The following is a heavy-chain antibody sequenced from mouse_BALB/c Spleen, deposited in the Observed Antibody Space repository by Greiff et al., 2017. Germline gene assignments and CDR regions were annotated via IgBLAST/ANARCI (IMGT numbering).Heavy chain of an antibody. Sequence: QVQLQQPGAELVKPGASVKLSCKASGYTFTSYWMHWVKQRPGQGLEWIGEIDPSDSYTNYNQKFKGKATLTVDKSSSTAYMQLSSLTSEDSAVYYCARGGYPFAYWGQGTLVTVSA. J-gene: IGHJ3*01. D-gene: IGHD2-2*01. CDR1: GYTFTSYW. CDR2: IDPSDSYT. V-gene: IGHV1-69*02. CDR3: ARGGYPFAY.